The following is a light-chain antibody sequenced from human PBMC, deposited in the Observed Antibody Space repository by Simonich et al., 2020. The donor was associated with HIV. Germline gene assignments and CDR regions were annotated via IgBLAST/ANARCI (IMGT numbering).Light chain of an antibody. CDR3: QQYNKWPPWT. Sequence: EIVMTQSPATLSVSPGERATLSCRASQSVSSNLAWYQQKPGQAPRLLIYGASHRATGIPARFSGSGSGTEFTLTISSLQSEDSAVYYCQQYNKWPPWTFGQGTKVEIK. V-gene: IGKV3-15*01. CDR2: GAS. J-gene: IGKJ1*01. CDR1: QSVSSN.